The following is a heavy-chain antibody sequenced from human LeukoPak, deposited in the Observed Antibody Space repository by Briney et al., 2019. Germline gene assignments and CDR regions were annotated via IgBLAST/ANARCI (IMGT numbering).Heavy chain of an antibody. CDR1: GYTFTSYG. CDR2: ISAYNGNT. Sequence: ASVKVSCKASGYTFTSYGISWVRQAPGQGLEWMRWISAYNGNTNYAQKLQGRVTMTTDTSTSTAYMELRSLRSDDTAVYYCASLECGGDCYTPGWFDPWGQGTLVTVSS. V-gene: IGHV1-18*01. D-gene: IGHD2-21*02. J-gene: IGHJ5*02. CDR3: ASLECGGDCYTPGWFDP.